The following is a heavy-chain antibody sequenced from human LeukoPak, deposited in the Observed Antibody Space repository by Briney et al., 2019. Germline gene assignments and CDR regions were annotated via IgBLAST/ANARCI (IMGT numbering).Heavy chain of an antibody. CDR1: GFTFRSYA. CDR3: AKERGFSWFDP. Sequence: GGSLRLSCAASGFTFRSYAMSWVRQAPGKGLEWVSVISNTGGNTYYADSVKGRFTISRDNSKNTLYLQMNSLRAEDTAVYYCAKERGFSWFDPWGQGTLVTVSS. J-gene: IGHJ5*02. V-gene: IGHV3-23*01. CDR2: ISNTGGNT.